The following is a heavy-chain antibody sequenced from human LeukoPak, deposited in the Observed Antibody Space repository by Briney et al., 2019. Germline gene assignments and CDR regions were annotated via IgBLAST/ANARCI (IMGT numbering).Heavy chain of an antibody. V-gene: IGHV1-2*02. CDR3: ARAGAVAGLGLFDY. CDR1: GYTFTGYY. D-gene: IGHD6-13*01. J-gene: IGHJ4*02. CDR2: INPNSGGT. Sequence: ASVKVSCKASGYTFTGYYMHWVRQAPGQGLEWMGWINPNSGGTNYAQKFQGRVTMTRDTSISTAYMELSRLRSDDTAVYYCARAGAVAGLGLFDYWGQGTLVTVSS.